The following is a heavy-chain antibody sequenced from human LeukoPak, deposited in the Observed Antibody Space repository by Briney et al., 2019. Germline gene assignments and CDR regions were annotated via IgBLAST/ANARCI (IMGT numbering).Heavy chain of an antibody. J-gene: IGHJ6*03. CDR3: ARYRRGYYYMDV. V-gene: IGHV3-21*01. Sequence: GGSPRLSCAASGFTFGSYSMNWVRQAPGKGLEWVSSISSSSSYIYYADSVKGRFTISRDNAKNSLYLQMNSLRAEDTAVYYCARYRRGYYYMDVWGKGTTVTVSS. CDR1: GFTFGSYS. CDR2: ISSSSSYI. D-gene: IGHD4-17*01.